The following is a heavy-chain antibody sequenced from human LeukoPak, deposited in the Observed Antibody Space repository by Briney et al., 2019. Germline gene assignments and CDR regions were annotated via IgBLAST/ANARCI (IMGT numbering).Heavy chain of an antibody. Sequence: GASVKVSCKASGYTFTGYYMHWVRQAPGQGLEWMGWINPNSGGTNYAQKFQGRVTMTRDTSISTAYMELSRLRSDDTAVYYCAREKMATIGNWFDPWGQGTLVTVCS. CDR3: AREKMATIGNWFDP. V-gene: IGHV1-2*02. D-gene: IGHD5-24*01. CDR2: INPNSGGT. J-gene: IGHJ5*02. CDR1: GYTFTGYY.